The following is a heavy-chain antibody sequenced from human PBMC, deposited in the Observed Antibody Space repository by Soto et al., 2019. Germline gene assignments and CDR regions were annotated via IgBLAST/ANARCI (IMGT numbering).Heavy chain of an antibody. D-gene: IGHD2-15*01. J-gene: IGHJ6*03. CDR3: ARESGGATATLDYYYFYMDV. V-gene: IGHV1-2*04. Sequence: QVQLVQSGAEVRKPGASVTVSCRSSGDSFNEYYIHWVRLAPGQGFEWMGWINPNGGVTKYAQKFQGWVSMTRDTSIRTVYMQLSRLRSDDTAVYYCARESGGATATLDYYYFYMDVWGTGTTVTVSS. CDR1: GDSFNEYY. CDR2: INPNGGVT.